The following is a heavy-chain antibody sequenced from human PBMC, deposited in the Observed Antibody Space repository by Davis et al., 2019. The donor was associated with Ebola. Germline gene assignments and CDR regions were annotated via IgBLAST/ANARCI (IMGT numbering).Heavy chain of an antibody. CDR1: GYTFTKYD. J-gene: IGHJ6*02. CDR2: INAGNGNT. Sequence: ASVKVSCKASGYTFTKYDINWVRQATGQGFEWMGWINAGNGNTKYSQKFQGRVTITRDTSASTAYMELSSLRSEDTAVYYCARESYSSGNYYTGYYYYGMDVWGQGTTVTVSS. CDR3: ARESYSSGNYYTGYYYYGMDV. V-gene: IGHV1-3*01. D-gene: IGHD3-10*01.